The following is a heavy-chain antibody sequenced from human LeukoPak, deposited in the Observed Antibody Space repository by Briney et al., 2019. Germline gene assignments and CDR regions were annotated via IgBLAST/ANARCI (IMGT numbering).Heavy chain of an antibody. CDR2: ISYDGSNK. V-gene: IGHV3-30*04. CDR3: ARGAYSRPFDY. J-gene: IGHJ4*02. D-gene: IGHD6-13*01. CDR1: GFTFGSYA. Sequence: GRSLRLSCAASGFTFGSYAMHWVRQAPGKGLEWVAVISYDGSNKYYAGSVKGRFTISRDNSKNTLYLQMNSLRAEDTAVYYCARGAYSRPFDYWGQGTLVTVSS.